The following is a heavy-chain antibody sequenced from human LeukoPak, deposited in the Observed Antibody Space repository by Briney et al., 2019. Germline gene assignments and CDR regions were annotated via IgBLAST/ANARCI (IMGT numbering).Heavy chain of an antibody. Sequence: SETLSLTCTVSSGSITSYYWSWIRQPPGKGLEYIGHIHYTGSTDYNPSLKSRVTMSVDTSKNQLSLRLISVTGSDTAVYFCAGAPNRHYFDYWGQGILVAVSS. J-gene: IGHJ4*02. CDR3: AGAPNRHYFDY. CDR2: IHYTGST. CDR1: SGSITSYY. V-gene: IGHV4-59*01.